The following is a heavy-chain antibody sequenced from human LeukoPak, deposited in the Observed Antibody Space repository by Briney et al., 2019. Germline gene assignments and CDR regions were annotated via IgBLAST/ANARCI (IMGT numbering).Heavy chain of an antibody. Sequence: GGSLRLSCAASGFSFDDYGLTWVRQAPGKGLEWVSGINWDGDSTDYADSVKGRFTISRDNAKNSLYLQMNSLRAEDTALYYCARDLRVVITGSFDSWGQGTLVTVSS. CDR3: ARDLRVVITGSFDS. CDR2: INWDGDST. V-gene: IGHV3-20*04. D-gene: IGHD3-22*01. CDR1: GFSFDDYG. J-gene: IGHJ4*02.